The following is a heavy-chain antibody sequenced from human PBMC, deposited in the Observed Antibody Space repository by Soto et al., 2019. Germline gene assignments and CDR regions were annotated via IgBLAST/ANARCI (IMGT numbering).Heavy chain of an antibody. D-gene: IGHD2-8*01. Sequence: QVQLVQSGAEVKKPGSSVKVSCKASGGTFSSYAISWVRQAPGQGLEWMGGIIPIFGTANYAQKFQGRVTISADEPTSTAYMELSSLRSEDTAVYYCARGHACGVYALKEGLDYWGQGTLVTVSS. CDR2: IIPIFGTA. CDR1: GGTFSSYA. J-gene: IGHJ4*02. CDR3: ARGHACGVYALKEGLDY. V-gene: IGHV1-69*12.